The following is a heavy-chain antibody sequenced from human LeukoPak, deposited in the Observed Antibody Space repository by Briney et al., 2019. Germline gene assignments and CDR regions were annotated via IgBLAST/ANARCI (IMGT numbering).Heavy chain of an antibody. CDR2: ISGTSGSI. CDR1: GFTFGSYA. D-gene: IGHD3-10*01. Sequence: GGSLRLSCAASGFTFGSYAMTWVRQAPGKGLEWVSTISGTSGSIYYADSVKGRFTISRDNSKNTLYLQMNSLRAEDTAVYFCAKYLPFKDGFGELRLYYYYYMDVWGKGTTVTVSS. V-gene: IGHV3-23*01. CDR3: AKYLPFKDGFGELRLYYYYYMDV. J-gene: IGHJ6*03.